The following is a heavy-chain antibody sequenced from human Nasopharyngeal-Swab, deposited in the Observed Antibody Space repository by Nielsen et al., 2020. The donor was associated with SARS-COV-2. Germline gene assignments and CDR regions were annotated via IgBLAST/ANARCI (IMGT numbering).Heavy chain of an antibody. CDR1: GGSISSSSYY. J-gene: IGHJ4*02. CDR2: IYYSGST. Sequence: SDTLSLTCTVSGGSISSSSYYWGWIRQPPGKGLEWIGSIYYSGSTYYNPSLKSRVTTSVDTSKNQFSLKLSSVTAADTAVYYCARNLMGYLRYWGQGTLVTVSS. CDR3: ARNLMGYLRY. D-gene: IGHD5-12*01. V-gene: IGHV4-39*07.